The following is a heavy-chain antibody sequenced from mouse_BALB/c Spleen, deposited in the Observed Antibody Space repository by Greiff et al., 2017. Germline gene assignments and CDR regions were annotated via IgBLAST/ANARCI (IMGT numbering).Heavy chain of an antibody. CDR2: INPNNGGT. J-gene: IGHJ4*01. V-gene: IGHV1-18*01. CDR3: ARLIDRYDGPY. Sequence: VHVKQSGPELVKPGASVKIPCKASGYTFTDYNMDWVKQSHGKSLEWIGDINPNNGGTIYNQKFKGKATLTVDKSSSTAYMELRSLTSEDTAVYYCARLIDRYDGPYWGQGTSVTVSS. D-gene: IGHD2-14*01. CDR1: GYTFTDYN.